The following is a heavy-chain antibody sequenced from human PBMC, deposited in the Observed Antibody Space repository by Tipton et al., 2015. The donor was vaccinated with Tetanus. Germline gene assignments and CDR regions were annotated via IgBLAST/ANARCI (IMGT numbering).Heavy chain of an antibody. D-gene: IGHD6-13*01. J-gene: IGHJ4*02. Sequence: LEWVANIKQDGSEKYYVDSVKGRFTISRDNAKNSLYLQMNSLRAEDTAVYYCARVHIAAAGFFDCWGQGTLVTVSS. CDR3: ARVHIAAAGFFDC. V-gene: IGHV3-7*01. CDR2: IKQDGSEK.